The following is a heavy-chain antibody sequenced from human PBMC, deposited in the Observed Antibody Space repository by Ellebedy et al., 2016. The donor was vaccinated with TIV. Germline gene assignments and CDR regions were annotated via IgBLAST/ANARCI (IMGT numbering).Heavy chain of an antibody. CDR3: ARVKDILKPLPDY. D-gene: IGHD2-15*01. J-gene: IGHJ4*02. Sequence: AASVKVSCKVSGYTLTELSMHWVRQAPGKGLEWMGGFDPEDGETIYAQKFQGRVTMTEDTSTDTAYMELSSLRSDDTAVYYCARVKDILKPLPDYWGQGTLVTVSS. V-gene: IGHV1-24*01. CDR1: GYTLTELS. CDR2: FDPEDGET.